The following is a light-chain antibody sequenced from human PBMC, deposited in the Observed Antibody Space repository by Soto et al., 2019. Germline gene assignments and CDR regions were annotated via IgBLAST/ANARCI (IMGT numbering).Light chain of an antibody. Sequence: TQSPSSVSASVGDRVTITCRASQGIDNWLAWYQQKPGQAPRLLIYGASSRATGIPDRFSGSGSGTDFTLTISRLEPEDFAVYYCQHYGSSPPFTFGQGTKLDIK. V-gene: IGKV3-20*01. CDR1: QGIDNW. CDR2: GAS. J-gene: IGKJ2*01. CDR3: QHYGSSPPFT.